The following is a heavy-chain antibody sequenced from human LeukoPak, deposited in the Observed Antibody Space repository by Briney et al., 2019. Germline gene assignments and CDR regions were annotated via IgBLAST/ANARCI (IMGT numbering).Heavy chain of an antibody. Sequence: SETLSLTCAVSGGSISSGGYSWSWIRQPPGKGLEWIGYIYYSGSTYYDPSLKSRVTISVDTSKNQFSLKLSSVTAADTAVYYCAREAPYYYDSRGAFDIWGQGTMVTVSS. CDR1: GGSISSGGYS. V-gene: IGHV4-30-4*07. J-gene: IGHJ3*02. D-gene: IGHD3-22*01. CDR2: IYYSGST. CDR3: AREAPYYYDSRGAFDI.